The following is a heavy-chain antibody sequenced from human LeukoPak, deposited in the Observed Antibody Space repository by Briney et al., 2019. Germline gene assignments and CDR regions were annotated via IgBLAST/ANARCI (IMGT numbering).Heavy chain of an antibody. D-gene: IGHD3-10*01. J-gene: IGHJ4*02. Sequence: ASVKVSCKASGYTFTSYGISWVRQAPGQGLEWMGWISAYNGNTNYAQKLQGRVTMTTDTSTSTAYMELRSLRPDDTAVYYCARDRSWYGSERFDYWGQGTLVTVSS. CDR2: ISAYNGNT. CDR3: ARDRSWYGSERFDY. CDR1: GYTFTSYG. V-gene: IGHV1-18*01.